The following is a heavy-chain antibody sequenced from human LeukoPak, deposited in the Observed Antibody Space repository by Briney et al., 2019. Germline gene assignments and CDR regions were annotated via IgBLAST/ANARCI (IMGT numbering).Heavy chain of an antibody. D-gene: IGHD6-13*01. CDR1: GGTFSSYA. Sequence: SVKVSCKASGGTFSSYAISWVRQAPGQGLEWMGGIIPIFGTANYAQKFQGRVTITADESTSAAYMELSSLRSEDTAVYYCARESGAYSSSWDFDYWGQGTLVTVSS. V-gene: IGHV1-69*01. J-gene: IGHJ4*02. CDR3: ARESGAYSSSWDFDY. CDR2: IIPIFGTA.